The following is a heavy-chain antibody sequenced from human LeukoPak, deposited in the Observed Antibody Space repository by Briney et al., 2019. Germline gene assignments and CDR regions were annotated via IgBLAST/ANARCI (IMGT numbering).Heavy chain of an antibody. J-gene: IGHJ4*02. D-gene: IGHD3-22*01. V-gene: IGHV3-21*01. CDR3: ARDLRYYDSSGYYV. Sequence: GGSLRLSCAASGFTFSSSSMNWVRQAPGKGLEWVSSISSSSTYIYYADSVKGRFTISRDNAKNSLYLQMNSLRAEDTAVYYRARDLRYYDSSGYYVWGQGTLVTVSS. CDR1: GFTFSSSS. CDR2: ISSSSTYI.